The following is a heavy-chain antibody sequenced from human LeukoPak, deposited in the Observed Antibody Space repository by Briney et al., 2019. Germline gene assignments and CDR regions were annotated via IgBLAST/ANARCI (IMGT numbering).Heavy chain of an antibody. CDR1: GGSSSGYY. J-gene: IGHJ5*02. V-gene: IGHV4-34*01. CDR3: ARGRITGTTRGIRNRWFDP. Sequence: PPETLSLTSAVYGGSSSGYYWSWIRQPPRKGLKWIGEINHSGSTNYNPSLKSRVAISVDTSKNQFSLKLSSVTAADTAVYYCARGRITGTTRGIRNRWFDPWGQGTLVTVSS. CDR2: INHSGST. D-gene: IGHD1-7*01.